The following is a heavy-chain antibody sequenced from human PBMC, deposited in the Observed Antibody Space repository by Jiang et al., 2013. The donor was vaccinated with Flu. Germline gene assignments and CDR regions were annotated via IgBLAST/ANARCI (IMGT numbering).Heavy chain of an antibody. D-gene: IGHD3-3*01. Sequence: GAEVKKPGSSVKVSCKASGGTFSTIAFTWVRQAPGRGLEWMGEIIPIFGTRHNAQKFQGRVTITADESTSTAYMEVSSLRSEDTAVYYCARRMSGETSGYYHLYFDTWGQGTLITVSS. CDR2: IIPIFGTR. CDR3: ARRMSGETSGYYHLYFDT. V-gene: IGHV1-69*01. CDR1: GGTFSTIA. J-gene: IGHJ4*02.